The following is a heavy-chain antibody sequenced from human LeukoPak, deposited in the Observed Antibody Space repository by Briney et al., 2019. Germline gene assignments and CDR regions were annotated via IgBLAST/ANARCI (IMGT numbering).Heavy chain of an antibody. J-gene: IGHJ4*02. V-gene: IGHV4-39*01. CDR1: GGSISSSSYY. CDR2: IYYSGST. CDR3: ARHRNVRITMVRGIHGFDY. D-gene: IGHD3-10*01. Sequence: SETLSLTCTVSGGSISSSSYYWGWIRQPPGKGLEWIGSIYYSGSTYYNPSLKSRVTISVDTSKNQFSLKLSSVTAADTAVYYCARHRNVRITMVRGIHGFDYWGQGTLVTVSS.